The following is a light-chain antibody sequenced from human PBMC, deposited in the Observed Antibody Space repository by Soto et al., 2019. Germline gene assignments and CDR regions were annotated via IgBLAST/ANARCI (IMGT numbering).Light chain of an antibody. CDR3: QQYNNWPAIT. CDR1: QSVRSN. CDR2: GAS. Sequence: EIVMTQSPATLSVSPGERATLSCRASQSVRSNLAWYQQKPGQAPRLLIYGASTRATGIPARFSGSGSGTEFTLTISSLQYEDFAVYYCQQYNNWPAITFGQGTRLEIK. V-gene: IGKV3D-15*01. J-gene: IGKJ5*01.